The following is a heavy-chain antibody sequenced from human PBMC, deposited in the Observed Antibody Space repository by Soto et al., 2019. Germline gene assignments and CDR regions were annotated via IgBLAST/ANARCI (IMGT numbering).Heavy chain of an antibody. D-gene: IGHD1-26*01. J-gene: IGHJ5*02. CDR1: GGSFSGYY. V-gene: IGHV4-34*01. CDR2: INHSGST. CDR3: ARDAGARIKDNWFDP. Sequence: SETLSLTCAVYGGSFSGYYWSWIRQPPGKGLEWIGEINHSGSTNYNPSLKSRVTISVDTSKNQFSLKLSSVTAADTAVYYCARDAGARIKDNWFDPWGRGTLVTVSS.